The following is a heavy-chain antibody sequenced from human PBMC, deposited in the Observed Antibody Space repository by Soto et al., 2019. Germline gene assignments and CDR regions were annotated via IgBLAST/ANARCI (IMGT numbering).Heavy chain of an antibody. CDR3: ARGLDIVATMTTNWFDP. V-gene: IGHV4-61*01. CDR1: GGSVSSGSYY. CDR2: IYYSGST. J-gene: IGHJ5*02. D-gene: IGHD5-12*01. Sequence: QVQLQESGPGLVKPSETLSLTCTVSGGSVSSGSYYWSWIRQPPGKGLEWIGYIYYSGSTNSNPSLKSRVTISVDTSKNQFSLKLSSVTAADTAVYYCARGLDIVATMTTNWFDPWGQGTLVTVSS.